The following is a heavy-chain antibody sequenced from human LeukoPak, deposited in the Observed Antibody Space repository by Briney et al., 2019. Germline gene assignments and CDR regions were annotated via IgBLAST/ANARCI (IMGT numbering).Heavy chain of an antibody. D-gene: IGHD5-18*01. Sequence: NPGGSLRLSCAASGFTFSNAWMSWVRRAPGKGLDWVGRIKTKTNGGTADYSPPVKGRFTISRDDSKNTLYLQMNSLKTDDTAVYYCATEGFTYGYRGIDIWGQGTIVTVSS. CDR1: GFTFSNAW. CDR3: ATEGFTYGYRGIDI. CDR2: IKTKTNGGTA. V-gene: IGHV3-15*01. J-gene: IGHJ3*02.